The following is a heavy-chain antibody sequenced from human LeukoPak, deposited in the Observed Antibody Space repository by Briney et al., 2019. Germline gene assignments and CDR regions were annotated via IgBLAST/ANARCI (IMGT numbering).Heavy chain of an antibody. CDR2: ISTYNGNT. CDR1: GYTFTSYG. V-gene: IGHV1-18*01. J-gene: IGHJ4*02. D-gene: IGHD3-22*01. Sequence: ASVKVSCKASGYTFTSYGISWVRQAPGQGLEWMGWISTYNGNTNYAQKLQGRVTMSRDTSTSTAYMELRSLRSDDTAVYYCARGGDSSGLNRFAYWGQGTLVTVSS. CDR3: ARGGDSSGLNRFAY.